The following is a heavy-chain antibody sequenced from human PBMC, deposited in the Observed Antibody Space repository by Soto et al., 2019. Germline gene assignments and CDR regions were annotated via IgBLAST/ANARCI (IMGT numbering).Heavy chain of an antibody. V-gene: IGHV3-30*18. CDR1: GFTFSSYG. Sequence: GGSLRLSCAASGFTFSSYGMHWVRQAPGKGLEWVAVISYDGSNKYYADSVKGRFTISRDNSKNTLYLQMNSLRAEDTAVYYCAKDYDGTTLYYYYGMDVWGQGTTVTVSS. J-gene: IGHJ6*02. CDR2: ISYDGSNK. CDR3: AKDYDGTTLYYYYGMDV. D-gene: IGHD1-7*01.